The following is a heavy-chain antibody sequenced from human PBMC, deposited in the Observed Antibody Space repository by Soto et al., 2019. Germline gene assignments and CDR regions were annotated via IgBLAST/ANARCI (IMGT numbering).Heavy chain of an antibody. CDR2: MNPSGSSI. J-gene: IGHJ4*02. V-gene: IGHV1-46*02. D-gene: IGHD6-6*01. CDR3: ARGVIAARFWLGY. CDR1: GYTFNSYY. Sequence: ASVKVSCKTSGYTFNSYYMHWMRQAPGQGLEWMAIMNPSGSSINYAQKFQGRVTMTRDTSTSTVYMELSSLRSEDTAVYYCARGVIAARFWLGYCGQGTLVTVSS.